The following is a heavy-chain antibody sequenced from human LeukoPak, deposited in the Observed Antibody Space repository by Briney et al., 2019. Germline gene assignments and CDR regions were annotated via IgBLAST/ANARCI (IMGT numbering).Heavy chain of an antibody. D-gene: IGHD3-10*01. J-gene: IGHJ4*02. CDR2: ISSSGSTI. CDR3: ARDESIRWFGRRFDY. CDR1: GFTFSSYE. Sequence: PGGSLRLSCAASGFTFSSYEMNWVRQAPGKGLVWVSYISSSGSTIYYADSVKGRFTISRDNAKNSLYLQMNSLRAEDTAVYYCARDESIRWFGRRFDYWGQGTLATVSS. V-gene: IGHV3-48*03.